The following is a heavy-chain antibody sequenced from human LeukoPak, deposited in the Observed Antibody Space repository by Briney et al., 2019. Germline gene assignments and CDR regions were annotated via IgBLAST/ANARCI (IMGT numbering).Heavy chain of an antibody. V-gene: IGHV1-69*04. Sequence: ASVKVSCKASGGTFSSYAISWVRQAPGQGLEWMGRIIPILGIANYAQKFQCRVTITADKSTSTAYMELSSLRSEDTAVYYCASETGEDSSGYYSDYWGQGTLVTVSS. J-gene: IGHJ4*02. CDR1: GGTFSSYA. CDR2: IIPILGIA. D-gene: IGHD3-22*01. CDR3: ASETGEDSSGYYSDY.